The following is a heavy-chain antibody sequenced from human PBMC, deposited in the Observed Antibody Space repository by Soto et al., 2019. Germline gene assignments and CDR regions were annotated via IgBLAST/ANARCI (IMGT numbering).Heavy chain of an antibody. CDR3: ARGQDPQQWLAEYYFDY. Sequence: QTGGSLRLSCAASGFTFSSYAMHWVRQAPGKGLEWVAVISYDGSNKYYADSVKGRFTISRDNSKNTLYLQMNSLRAEDTAVYYCARGQDPQQWLAEYYFDYWGQGTLVTVSS. CDR1: GFTFSSYA. J-gene: IGHJ4*02. V-gene: IGHV3-30-3*01. D-gene: IGHD6-19*01. CDR2: ISYDGSNK.